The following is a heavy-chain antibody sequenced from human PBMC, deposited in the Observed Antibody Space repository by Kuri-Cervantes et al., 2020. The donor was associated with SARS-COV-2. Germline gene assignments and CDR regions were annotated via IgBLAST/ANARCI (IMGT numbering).Heavy chain of an antibody. V-gene: IGHV3-30*04. CDR1: GSTLSNYA. Sequence: GESLKISCVASGSTLSNYAMHWVRQAPGEGLEWVAGISFDGSHKFYADSVTGRFTISRDNSQNTLFLQVDSLRAEDTAIYYCARGMVRGLIQSYYYGMDVWGQGTTVTVSS. CDR3: ARGMVRGLIQSYYYGMDV. J-gene: IGHJ6*02. D-gene: IGHD3-10*01. CDR2: ISFDGSHK.